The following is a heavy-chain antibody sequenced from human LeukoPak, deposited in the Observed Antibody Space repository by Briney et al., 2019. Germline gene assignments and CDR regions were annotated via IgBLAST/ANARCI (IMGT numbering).Heavy chain of an antibody. D-gene: IGHD1-26*01. CDR3: TRDSGTYNWFDP. V-gene: IGHV3-73*01. J-gene: IGHJ5*02. Sequence: GGSLRLSCAASGFTFSGYAIHWVRQSPGKGLEWIGQIDKNNNGYASAKAYAASVKGRFTISRDDSINTAYLQTKSLKTEDTDLYYCTRDSGTYNWFDPWGQGTLVTVSS. CDR2: IDKNNNGYAS. CDR1: GFTFSGYA.